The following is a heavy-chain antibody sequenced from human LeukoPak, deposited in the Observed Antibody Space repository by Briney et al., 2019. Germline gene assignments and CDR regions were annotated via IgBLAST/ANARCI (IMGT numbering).Heavy chain of an antibody. CDR1: GGSISSGGYY. V-gene: IGHV4-30-2*01. CDR3: VREIQELTGSPGDY. D-gene: IGHD3-9*01. CDR2: IYHSGST. Sequence: PSETLSLTCTVSGGSISSGGYYWSWIRQPPGKGLEWIGYIYHSGSTYYNPSLKSRVTISVDRSKNQFSLKLSSVTAADTAVYYCVREIQELTGSPGDYWGPGTLVTVSS. J-gene: IGHJ4*02.